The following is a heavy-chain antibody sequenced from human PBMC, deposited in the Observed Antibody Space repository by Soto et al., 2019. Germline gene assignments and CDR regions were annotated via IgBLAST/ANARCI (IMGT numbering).Heavy chain of an antibody. Sequence: SVKFSCKASGGTFSSYAISWVRQAPGQGLEWMGGIIPIFGTANYAQKFQGRVTITADESTSTAYMELSSLRSEDTAVYYCARDLSIGGYCSGGSCFGGGMDVWG. CDR2: IIPIFGTA. CDR3: ARDLSIGGYCSGGSCFGGGMDV. D-gene: IGHD2-15*01. V-gene: IGHV1-69*13. CDR1: GGTFSSYA. J-gene: IGHJ6*02.